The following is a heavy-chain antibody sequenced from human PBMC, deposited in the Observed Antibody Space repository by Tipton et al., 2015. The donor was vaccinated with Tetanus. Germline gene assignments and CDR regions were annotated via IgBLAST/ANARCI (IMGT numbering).Heavy chain of an antibody. CDR1: GYNFLNFG. CDR2: ISAYNGKT. V-gene: IGHV1-18*01. D-gene: IGHD6-25*01. Sequence: VQLVQSGAEVKETGASVKVSCKASGYNFLNFGISWVRQAPGQGLEWMGWISAYNGKTKYAQRLQGRVTMTTDRSASTAYMDLRRLRSDDTAVYYCARVQEQRIYYYGMDVWGQGTTVTVSS. CDR3: ARVQEQRIYYYGMDV. J-gene: IGHJ6*02.